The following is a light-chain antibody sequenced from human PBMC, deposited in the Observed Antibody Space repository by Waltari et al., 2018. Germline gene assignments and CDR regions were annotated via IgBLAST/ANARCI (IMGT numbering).Light chain of an antibody. Sequence: TCRAMESVKNNLAWYQHQPGKAPKVLVHKASRLESGVPSRFSGSGYGTEFTLTISSLEPDDFATYYCHQYNTLPLTFGGGTKVEIK. CDR2: KAS. V-gene: IGKV1-5*03. CDR3: HQYNTLPLT. J-gene: IGKJ4*01. CDR1: ESVKNN.